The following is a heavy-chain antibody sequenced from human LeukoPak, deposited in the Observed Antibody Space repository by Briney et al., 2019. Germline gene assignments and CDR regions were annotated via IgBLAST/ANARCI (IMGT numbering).Heavy chain of an antibody. V-gene: IGHV1-69*04. CDR3: ARDRGRNYYYYMDV. D-gene: IGHD2-15*01. J-gene: IGHJ6*03. Sequence: SVKVSCKASGGTFSSYAISWVRQAPGQGLEWMGRIIPILGIANYAQKFQGRVTITADESTSTAYMELSSLRSEDTAVYYCARDRGRNYYYYMDVWGKGTTVTVSS. CDR1: GGTFSSYA. CDR2: IIPILGIA.